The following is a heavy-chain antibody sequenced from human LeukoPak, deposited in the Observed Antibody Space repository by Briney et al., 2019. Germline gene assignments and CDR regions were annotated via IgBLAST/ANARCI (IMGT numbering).Heavy chain of an antibody. Sequence: SETLSLTCTVSGGSISRSSYYWGCIRQPPGKGLEWIGSIYYSGSTYYNPSLKSRVTISVDTSKNQFSLKLSSVTAADTAVYYCARNVVATWGYYYYYMDVWGKGTTVTISS. V-gene: IGHV4-39*07. CDR3: ARNVVATWGYYYYYMDV. J-gene: IGHJ6*03. D-gene: IGHD5-12*01. CDR1: GGSISRSSYY. CDR2: IYYSGST.